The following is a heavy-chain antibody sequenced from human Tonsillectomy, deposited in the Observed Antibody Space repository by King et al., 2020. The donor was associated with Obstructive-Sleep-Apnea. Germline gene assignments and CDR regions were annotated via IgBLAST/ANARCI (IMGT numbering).Heavy chain of an antibody. V-gene: IGHV3-7*03. D-gene: IGHD2/OR15-2a*01. J-gene: IGHJ4*02. CDR3: ARHNRVSEAYCFDS. CDR1: GFMFSDYW. Sequence: QLVQSGGGLVQPGGSLRLSCAASGFMFSDYWMTWVRQAPGKGLEWVANIKPDGSEKYYVDSVKGRFTISRDNAKNSLDLHMNSLRAEDTAVYYCARHNRVSEAYCFDSWGQGSLVTVSS. CDR2: IKPDGSEK.